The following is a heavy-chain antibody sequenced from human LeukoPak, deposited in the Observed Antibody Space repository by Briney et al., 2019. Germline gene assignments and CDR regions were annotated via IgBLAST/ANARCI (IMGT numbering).Heavy chain of an antibody. CDR1: GGSISSFY. J-gene: IGHJ4*02. D-gene: IGHD6-13*01. V-gene: IGHV4-59*01. CDR3: ARFLAAAGMVDY. CDR2: ISYSGST. Sequence: SETLSLTCTVSGGSISSFYWSWIRQPPGKGLEWIGYISYSGSTNYNPSLRSRVAISVDTSKNQFSLRLSSVTAADTAVYYCARFLAAAGMVDYWGQGTLVTVSS.